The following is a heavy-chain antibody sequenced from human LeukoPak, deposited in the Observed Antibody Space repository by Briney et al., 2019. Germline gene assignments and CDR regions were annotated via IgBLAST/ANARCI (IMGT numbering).Heavy chain of an antibody. Sequence: GGSLRLSCAASGFTFSDYYMSWIRQAPGKGLEWVSYISSSSSYTKYADSVKGRFTISRDNAKNSLYLQMNSLRAEDTAVYYCAKDRYYYGSGSQHYYYGMDVWGQGTTVTVSS. CDR2: ISSSSSYT. CDR1: GFTFSDYY. J-gene: IGHJ6*02. CDR3: AKDRYYYGSGSQHYYYGMDV. V-gene: IGHV3-11*06. D-gene: IGHD3-10*01.